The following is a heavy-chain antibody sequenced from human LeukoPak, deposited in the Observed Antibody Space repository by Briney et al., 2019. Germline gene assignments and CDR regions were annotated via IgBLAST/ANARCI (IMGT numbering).Heavy chain of an antibody. CDR2: IIPILGIA. Sequence: SVKVSCKASGGTFSSYAISWVRQAPGQGLEWMGRIIPILGIANYAQKLQGRVTMTTDTSTSTAYMELRSLRSDDTAVYYCARDRGRFGFDYWGQGTLVTVSS. CDR3: ARDRGRFGFDY. V-gene: IGHV1-69*04. J-gene: IGHJ4*02. CDR1: GGTFSSYA. D-gene: IGHD3-10*01.